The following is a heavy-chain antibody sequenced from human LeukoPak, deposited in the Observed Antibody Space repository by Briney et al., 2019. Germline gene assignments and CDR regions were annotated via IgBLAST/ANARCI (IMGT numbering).Heavy chain of an antibody. CDR2: IYHSGST. J-gene: IGHJ4*02. D-gene: IGHD3-22*01. Sequence: SGTLSLTCAVSGGSISSSNWWSWVRQPPGKGLEWIGEIYHSGSTNYNPSLKSRVTISVDKSKNQFSLKLSSVTAADTAVYYCARVPLTYYDSSGYPPSVDYWGQGTLVTVSS. V-gene: IGHV4-4*02. CDR3: ARVPLTYYDSSGYPPSVDY. CDR1: GGSISSSNW.